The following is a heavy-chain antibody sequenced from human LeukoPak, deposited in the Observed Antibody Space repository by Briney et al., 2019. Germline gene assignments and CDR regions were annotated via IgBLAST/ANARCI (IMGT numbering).Heavy chain of an antibody. J-gene: IGHJ5*02. D-gene: IGHD6-13*01. CDR2: ITGYGAT. V-gene: IGHV3-23*01. CDR3: AKGAAAGKVDWFDP. Sequence: GGSLRLSCAASGFTFSNFAMMWVRQAPGTGLQWVSTITGYGATFYADSVRVRFTIFRDTSMNTLFLQMNSLEAEDMAVYYCAKGAAAGKVDWFDPWGQGTLVTVSS. CDR1: GFTFSNFA.